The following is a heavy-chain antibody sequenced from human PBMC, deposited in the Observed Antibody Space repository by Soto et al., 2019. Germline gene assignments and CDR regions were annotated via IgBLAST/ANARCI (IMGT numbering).Heavy chain of an antibody. CDR2: INSDGSST. Sequence: GSLRLSCAASGFTFSSYWMHWVRQAPGKGLVWVSRINSDGSSTSYADSVKGRFTISRDNAKNTLYLQMNSLRAEDTAVYYCAAQDYYDSSGYYYPIPPEYFQHWGQGTLVTVSS. V-gene: IGHV3-74*01. J-gene: IGHJ1*01. CDR1: GFTFSSYW. CDR3: AAQDYYDSSGYYYPIPPEYFQH. D-gene: IGHD3-22*01.